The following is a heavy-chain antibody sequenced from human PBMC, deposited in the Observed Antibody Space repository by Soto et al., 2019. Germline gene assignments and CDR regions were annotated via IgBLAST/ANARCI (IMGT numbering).Heavy chain of an antibody. CDR1: GFTFSSYA. J-gene: IGHJ4*02. D-gene: IGHD3-10*01. Sequence: GGSLRLSCAASGFTFSSYAMSWVRQAPGKGLEWVSTIVGSGDSTFYADSVKGWFTISRDNSKNTLYLQMNSLRAEDTAIYYCAKRWFWEPISSYFDSWGQGTLLTVSA. V-gene: IGHV3-23*01. CDR2: IVGSGDST. CDR3: AKRWFWEPISSYFDS.